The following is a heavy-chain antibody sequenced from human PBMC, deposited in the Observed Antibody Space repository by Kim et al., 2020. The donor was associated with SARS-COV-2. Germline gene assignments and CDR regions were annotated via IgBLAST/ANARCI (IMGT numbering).Heavy chain of an antibody. Sequence: SETLSLTCTVSGGSISSYYWSWIRQPPGKGLEWIGYIYYSGSTNYNPSLKSRVTISVDTSKNQFSLKLSSVTAADTAVYYCARDRGIAAVLDYWGQGTLVTVSS. V-gene: IGHV4-59*13. CDR3: ARDRGIAAVLDY. CDR1: GGSISSYY. J-gene: IGHJ4*02. D-gene: IGHD6-13*01. CDR2: IYYSGST.